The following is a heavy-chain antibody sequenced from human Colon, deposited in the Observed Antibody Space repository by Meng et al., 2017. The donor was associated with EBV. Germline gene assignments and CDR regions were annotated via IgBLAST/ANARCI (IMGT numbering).Heavy chain of an antibody. CDR3: ATGRGYETYLQH. V-gene: IGHV4-30-4*01. J-gene: IGHJ1*01. CDR2: ISYNGIT. D-gene: IGHD5-12*01. CDR1: GSSISSDDYY. Sequence: VHLKVSGPGFVNPSQTLSPTCGVSGSSISSDDYYWSWIRQPPWKGLELIGCISYNGITYYTPSLKSRVIISVDTSKNQSSLKLHSVTVADTAVYYCATGRGYETYLQHWGQGTLVTVSS.